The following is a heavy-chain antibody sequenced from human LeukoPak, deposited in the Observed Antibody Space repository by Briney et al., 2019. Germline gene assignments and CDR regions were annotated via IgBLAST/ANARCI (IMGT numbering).Heavy chain of an antibody. CDR3: ARGRHPRYCSSTSCYKVTWFDP. CDR2: INHSGST. J-gene: IGHJ5*02. Sequence: SETLSLTCAVYGGSFSGYYWSWIRQPPGKGLEWIGEINHSGSTNYNPSLKSRVSISVDTSKNQFSLKLSSVTAADTAVYYCARGRHPRYCSSTSCYKVTWFDPWGQGTLVTVSS. CDR1: GGSFSGYY. D-gene: IGHD2-2*02. V-gene: IGHV4-34*01.